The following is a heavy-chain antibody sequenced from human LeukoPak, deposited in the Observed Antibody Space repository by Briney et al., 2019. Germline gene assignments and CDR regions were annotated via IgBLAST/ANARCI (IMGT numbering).Heavy chain of an antibody. Sequence: PSETLSLTCAVSGGSISSSNWWSWVRQPPGKGLEWIGYFYHNGSTNYNPSLESRVTISGDTSRNQFSLKLTSVTAADTAVYYCARDPGDFWSGYYHPVGLDIWGQGTMVTVSS. CDR1: GGSISSSNW. V-gene: IGHV4-4*02. D-gene: IGHD3-3*01. CDR2: FYHNGST. CDR3: ARDPGDFWSGYYHPVGLDI. J-gene: IGHJ3*02.